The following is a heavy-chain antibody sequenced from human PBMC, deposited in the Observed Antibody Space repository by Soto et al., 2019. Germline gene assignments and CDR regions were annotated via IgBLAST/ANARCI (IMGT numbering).Heavy chain of an antibody. CDR2: ISSSGGTK. CDR1: GFTFSRHS. V-gene: IGHV3-30-3*01. J-gene: IGHJ4*02. CDR3: TREVVTTEWYFDN. D-gene: IGHD1-1*01. Sequence: GGSLRLSCETSGFTFSRHSMHWFRQAPGKGLEWVAVISSSGGTKFYADCVEGRFTISRDNSKNTLYLQMNSLRAEDTAVYYCTREVVTTEWYFDNWGQGILVTVSS.